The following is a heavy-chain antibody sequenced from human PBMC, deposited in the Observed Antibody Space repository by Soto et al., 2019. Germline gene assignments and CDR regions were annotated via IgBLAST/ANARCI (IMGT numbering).Heavy chain of an antibody. CDR3: AGFSSGTYLLDL. J-gene: IGHJ5*02. D-gene: IGHD1-26*01. Sequence: SEILSDTCTVVDFSISSYCLSWLRQPQGKGLEWIGYICGTGTTNYSPSLTNRVTISVDMSKNQFSLRLSSVTAADTAVYYCAGFSSGTYLLDLWGQGTPVNLSS. CDR1: DFSISSYC. V-gene: IGHV4-59*01. CDR2: ICGTGTT.